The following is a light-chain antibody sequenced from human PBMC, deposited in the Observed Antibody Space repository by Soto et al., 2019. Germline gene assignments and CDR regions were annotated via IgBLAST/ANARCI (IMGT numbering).Light chain of an antibody. V-gene: IGKV1-39*01. CDR1: QSISSY. CDR2: AAS. CDR3: HKSYSTPRT. J-gene: IGKJ1*01. Sequence: DLQMTQSPSSLSASVGDRVTITCRASQSISSYLNWYQQKPGKAPKLLIYAASSLQSGVPSRFSGSGSGTDFTLTISSLQPEDFATYYCHKSYSTPRTFGQGTKVEIK.